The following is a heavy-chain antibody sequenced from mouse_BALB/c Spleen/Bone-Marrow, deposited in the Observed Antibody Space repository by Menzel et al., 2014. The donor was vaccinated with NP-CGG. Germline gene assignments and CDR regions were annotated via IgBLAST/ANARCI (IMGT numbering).Heavy chain of an antibody. CDR1: GFNIXDTY. Sequence: EVQLQQSGAELVKPGASVKLSCTASGFNIXDTYMHWVKQRPEQGLEWIGRIDPANGNTKYDPKFQGKATITADTSSNTAYLQLGSLTSEDTAVYYCARYRLGTYFDYWGQGTTLTVSS. CDR3: ARYRLGTYFDY. D-gene: IGHD2-14*01. V-gene: IGHV14-3*02. J-gene: IGHJ2*01. CDR2: IDPANGNT.